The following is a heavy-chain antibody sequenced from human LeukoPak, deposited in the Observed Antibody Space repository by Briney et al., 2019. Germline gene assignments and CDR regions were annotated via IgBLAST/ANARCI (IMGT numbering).Heavy chain of an antibody. CDR1: RFTFSSYT. Sequence: GGSLRLSCSASRFTFSSYTMNWVRQAPGKGLEWVSPIDPSSTYIYYADSVKGRFTISRDNAQNSLYLQMNSLRAEDTAVYYCTRGSYGDYEYWGPGTLVTVSS. D-gene: IGHD4-17*01. CDR3: TRGSYGDYEY. J-gene: IGHJ4*02. CDR2: IDPSSTYI. V-gene: IGHV3-21*01.